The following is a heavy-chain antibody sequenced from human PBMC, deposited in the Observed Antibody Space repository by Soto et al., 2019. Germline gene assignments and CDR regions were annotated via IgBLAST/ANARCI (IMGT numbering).Heavy chain of an antibody. V-gene: IGHV4-59*01. CDR1: GGSMSSYY. Sequence: QVKLQESGPGLVKPSETLSLRCIVSGGSMSSYYWSWIRQPPGKGLEWIGYIDYTGITNYNPSLKSRVTISLDSAKNQFSLKVTSVTAADTAVDYCAREQGDPVYLYGMDVWGKGTTFTVSS. CDR3: AREQGDPVYLYGMDV. J-gene: IGHJ6*04. D-gene: IGHD2-8*01. CDR2: IDYTGIT.